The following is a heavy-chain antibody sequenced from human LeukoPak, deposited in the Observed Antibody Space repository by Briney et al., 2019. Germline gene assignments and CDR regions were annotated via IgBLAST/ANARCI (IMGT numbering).Heavy chain of an antibody. V-gene: IGHV4-59*01. D-gene: IGHD3-10*01. J-gene: IGHJ4*02. CDR3: ARTDGSGSFLGYYFDY. CDR2: IYYSGST. Sequence: SETLSLTWTVSGGSTSSYYWSWIRQPPGKGLGWVGYIYYSGSTNYNPSLKSRVTISVDTSKNQFSLKLSSVTAADTAVYYCARTDGSGSFLGYYFDYWGQGTLVTVSS. CDR1: GGSTSSYY.